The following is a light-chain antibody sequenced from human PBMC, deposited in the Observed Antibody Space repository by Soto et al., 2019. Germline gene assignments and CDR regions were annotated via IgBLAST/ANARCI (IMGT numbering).Light chain of an antibody. CDR3: SSYTVSSIDWV. Sequence: QSALTQPASVSGSPGQSITISCTGTSSDVGSYNYVSWYQQHPGKAPKLMIYEVSNRPSGVSNRFSGSKPGNTASLTISGLQAEDEADYYCSSYTVSSIDWVFGRGTKVTVL. V-gene: IGLV2-14*01. J-gene: IGLJ3*02. CDR2: EVS. CDR1: SSDVGSYNY.